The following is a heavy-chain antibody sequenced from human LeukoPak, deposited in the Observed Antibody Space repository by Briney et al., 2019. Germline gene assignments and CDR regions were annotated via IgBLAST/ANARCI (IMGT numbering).Heavy chain of an antibody. V-gene: IGHV4-38-2*02. Sequence: SETLSLTCTVSGYSISSGYYWGWIRQPPGKGLEWIGSIYHSGSTYYNPSLKSRVTISVDTSKNQFSLKLSSVTAADTAVYYCARGEPFHGELPISDWGQGTLVTVSS. D-gene: IGHD4-17*01. CDR2: IYHSGST. CDR3: ARGEPFHGELPISD. J-gene: IGHJ4*02. CDR1: GYSISSGYY.